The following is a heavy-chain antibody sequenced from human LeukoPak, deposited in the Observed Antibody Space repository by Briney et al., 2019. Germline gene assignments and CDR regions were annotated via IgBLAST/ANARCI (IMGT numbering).Heavy chain of an antibody. D-gene: IGHD4-11*01. J-gene: IGHJ6*03. CDR1: GFTFSSYA. CDR3: TRGYSNYRGYYYMDV. Sequence: GGSLRLSCAASGFTFSSYAMSWVRQAPGKGLEWVGFIRSKAYGGTTEYAASVKGRFTISRDDSKSIAYLQMNSLKTEDTAVYYCTRGYSNYRGYYYMDVWGKGTTVTVSS. V-gene: IGHV3-49*04. CDR2: IRSKAYGGTT.